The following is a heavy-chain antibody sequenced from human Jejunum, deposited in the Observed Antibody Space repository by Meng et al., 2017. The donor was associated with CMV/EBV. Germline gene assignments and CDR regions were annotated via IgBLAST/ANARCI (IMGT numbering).Heavy chain of an antibody. CDR2: INQDGSDK. CDR3: ARHECSKSSCYDF. Sequence: SGVIYSNYWMTWVRQAPEKGLEWVAIINQDGSDKYYVDSVKGRFTVSRDNAKNSLYLQMNSLRGEDTAVYYCARHECSKSSCYDFWGQGSRVTVSS. D-gene: IGHD2-15*01. J-gene: IGHJ4*02. CDR1: GVIYSNYW. V-gene: IGHV3-7*01.